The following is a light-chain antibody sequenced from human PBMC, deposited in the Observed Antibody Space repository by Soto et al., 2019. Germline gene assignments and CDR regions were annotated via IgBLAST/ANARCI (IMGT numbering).Light chain of an antibody. J-gene: IGKJ1*01. V-gene: IGKV3-15*01. CDR2: GAS. CDR1: QSISRN. CDR3: HRSENWPKT. Sequence: EIVMTQSPPTLSVSPGERATLSCRASQSISRNLAWFQQKPGQAPTLLIFGASTRAAGIPARFSGSGSGTECTLTISGLQSEDYADYVCHRSENWPKTFGEGKKVEV.